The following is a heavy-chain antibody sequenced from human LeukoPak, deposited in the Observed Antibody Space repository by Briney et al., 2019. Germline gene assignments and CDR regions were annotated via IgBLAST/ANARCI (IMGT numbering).Heavy chain of an antibody. V-gene: IGHV4-39*07. CDR3: ARDLITMVRGVFSYEDY. D-gene: IGHD3-10*01. CDR1: GGSISSSSYY. CDR2: IYYSGST. J-gene: IGHJ4*02. Sequence: SETLSLTCTVSGGSISSSSYYWGWIRQPPGKGLEWIGSIYYSGSTYYNPFLKSRVTISVDTSKNQFSLKLSSVTAADTAVYYCARDLITMVRGVFSYEDYWGQGTLVTVSS.